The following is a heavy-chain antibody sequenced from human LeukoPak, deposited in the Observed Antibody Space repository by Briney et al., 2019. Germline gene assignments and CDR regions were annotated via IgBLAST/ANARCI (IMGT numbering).Heavy chain of an antibody. Sequence: GGSLRLSCAASGFTFSSYWMSWVRQAPGKGLEWVANIKQDGSEKYYVDSVKGRFTISRDNAKNSLYLQMNSLRSEDTAVYYCARDSSRPVGAPSFDYWGQGTLVTVSS. J-gene: IGHJ4*02. D-gene: IGHD1-26*01. V-gene: IGHV3-7*03. CDR2: IKQDGSEK. CDR1: GFTFSSYW. CDR3: ARDSSRPVGAPSFDY.